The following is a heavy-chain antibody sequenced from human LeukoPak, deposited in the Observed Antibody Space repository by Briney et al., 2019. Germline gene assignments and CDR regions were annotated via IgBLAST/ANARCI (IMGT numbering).Heavy chain of an antibody. D-gene: IGHD2-2*02. CDR2: MNPNSDNT. J-gene: IGHJ3*02. CDR3: ARAIVMAGYCTTTRCYKPFDI. CDR1: GYTFTSYD. Sequence: EASVKVSCKASGYTFTSYDINWVRQAAGQGLEWMGWMNPNSDNTGYSQNFQGRVTFTRDTSISSAYMELSSLRSEDTAVYFCARAIVMAGYCTTTRCYKPFDIWGQGTMVTVSS. V-gene: IGHV1-8*03.